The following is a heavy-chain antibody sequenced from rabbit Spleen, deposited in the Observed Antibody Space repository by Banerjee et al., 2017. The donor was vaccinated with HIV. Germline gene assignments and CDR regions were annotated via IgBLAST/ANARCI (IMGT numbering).Heavy chain of an antibody. Sequence: QSLEESGGGLVQPEGSLTLTCTASGFSFSNSYWMCWVRQAPGKGLEWIACIYTGSSGSTYYASWVNGRFTISKTSSTTVTLQMTSLTAADTGTYFCARGSGDIGYAYDLWGPGTLVTVS. CDR3: ARGSGDIGYAYDL. CDR2: IYTGSSGST. V-gene: IGHV1S40*01. D-gene: IGHD6-1*01. CDR1: GFSFSNSYW. J-gene: IGHJ4*01.